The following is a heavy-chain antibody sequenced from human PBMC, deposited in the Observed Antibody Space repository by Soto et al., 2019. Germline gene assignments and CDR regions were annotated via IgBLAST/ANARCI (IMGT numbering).Heavy chain of an antibody. D-gene: IGHD2-2*02. CDR2: IFYRGNT. J-gene: IGHJ6*02. V-gene: IGHV4-59*01. Sequence: PSETLSLTCTVSGGSISGYYWSWIWQPPGKGLEWIGYIFYRGNTLYSPSLQSRVTISVDTSKNQFSLRLSSVTTADTAVYYCTRHAIIPKLQYGMDVWGQGASVTVSS. CDR1: GGSISGYY. CDR3: TRHAIIPKLQYGMDV.